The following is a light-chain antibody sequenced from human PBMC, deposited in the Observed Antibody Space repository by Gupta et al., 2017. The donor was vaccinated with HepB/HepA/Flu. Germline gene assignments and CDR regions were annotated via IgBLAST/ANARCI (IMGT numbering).Light chain of an antibody. CDR1: SSDVGGYNF. Sequence: QSALTQPPSASGSPGQSVTISCTGTSSDVGGYNFVSWYQQHPGKAPKLIIYEVNKRPSGVPDRFSGSTSGNTASLTVSGLQAEDEADYYCSSFAGGNRVFGGGTKLTVL. J-gene: IGLJ2*01. CDR2: EVN. CDR3: SSFAGGNRV. V-gene: IGLV2-8*01.